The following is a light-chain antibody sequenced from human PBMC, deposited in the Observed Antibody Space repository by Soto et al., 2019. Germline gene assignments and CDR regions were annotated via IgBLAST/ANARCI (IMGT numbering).Light chain of an antibody. J-gene: IGLJ1*01. CDR3: QSFDSSLSALYV. CDR2: GNN. CDR1: GATSD. V-gene: IGLV1-40*01. Sequence: QAVVTQPPSVSGAPGQRVTFSCIGATSDVHWYQHLPGTAPKLLIYGNNNRPSGVPDRFSGSKSGTSASLAITGLQAEDEADYYCQSFDSSLSALYVFGTGTKLTVL.